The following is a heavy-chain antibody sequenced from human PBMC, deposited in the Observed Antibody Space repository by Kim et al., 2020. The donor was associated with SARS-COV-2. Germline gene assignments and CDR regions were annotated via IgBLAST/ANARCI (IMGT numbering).Heavy chain of an antibody. D-gene: IGHD5-18*01. V-gene: IGHV3-23*01. CDR1: GFTFSSYA. Sequence: GGSLRLSCAASGFTFSSYAMSWVRQAPGKGLEWVSAISGSGGSTYYADSVKGRFTISRDNSKNTLYLQMNSLRAEDTAVYYCAKVTPGWIQLWSVRRALFDPWGQGTLVTVSS. J-gene: IGHJ5*02. CDR3: AKVTPGWIQLWSVRRALFDP. CDR2: ISGSGGST.